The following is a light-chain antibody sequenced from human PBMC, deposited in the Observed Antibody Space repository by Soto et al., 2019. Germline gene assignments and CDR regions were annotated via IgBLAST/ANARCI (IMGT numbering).Light chain of an antibody. CDR3: QQYGSSSFT. CDR1: QSVSSSY. Sequence: EIVLTQSPGTLSLSPGERATLSCRASQSVSSSYLAWYQQKPGQAPRLLIYGASSRAPGIPDRFSGSGSGTEFTLTISRLEPEDFAVYYCQQYGSSSFTFGPGTKVDIK. CDR2: GAS. V-gene: IGKV3-20*01. J-gene: IGKJ3*01.